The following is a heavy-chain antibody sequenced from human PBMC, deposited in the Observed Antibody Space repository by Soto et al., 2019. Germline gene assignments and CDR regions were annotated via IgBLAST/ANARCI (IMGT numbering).Heavy chain of an antibody. J-gene: IGHJ6*02. CDR1: GGSFSGYY. Sequence: SETLSLTCAVYGGSFSGYYWSWIRQPPGKGLEWIGEINHSGSTNYNPSLKSRVTISVDTSKNQFSLKLSSVTAADTAVYYCARGWVVAAMFLYYYYGMDVWGQGTTVTVSS. D-gene: IGHD2-15*01. CDR3: ARGWVVAAMFLYYYYGMDV. V-gene: IGHV4-34*01. CDR2: INHSGST.